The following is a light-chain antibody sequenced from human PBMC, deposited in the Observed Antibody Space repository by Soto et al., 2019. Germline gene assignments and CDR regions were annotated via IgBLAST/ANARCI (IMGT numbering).Light chain of an antibody. CDR1: QSVLYNSNNKHY. CDR3: QQYYRTPLT. Sequence: DIVMTQSPDSLAVSLGERATINCKPSQSVLYNSNNKHYLAWYQHKPGQPPRLLIYWASTRESGVPDRFSGSGSGRDFTLTISRLQPEDVAVYYGQQYYRTPLTFGGGTKVEIK. CDR2: WAS. J-gene: IGKJ4*01. V-gene: IGKV4-1*01.